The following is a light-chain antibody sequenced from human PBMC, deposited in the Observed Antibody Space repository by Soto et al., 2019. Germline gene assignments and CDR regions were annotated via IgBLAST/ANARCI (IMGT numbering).Light chain of an antibody. CDR1: ISNIGAGYD. Sequence: QSVLTQPPSVSGAPGQRVTISCTGSISNIGAGYDVHWYQQLPGSAPKLLIYDNINRPSGVPDRFSGSKSATSASLAITGLQAEDEADYHCQSYESSLSGSHVIFGGGTKLTVL. CDR2: DNI. J-gene: IGLJ2*01. CDR3: QSYESSLSGSHVI. V-gene: IGLV1-40*01.